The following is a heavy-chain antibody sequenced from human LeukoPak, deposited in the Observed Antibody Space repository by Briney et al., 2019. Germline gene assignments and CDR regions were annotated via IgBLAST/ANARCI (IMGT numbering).Heavy chain of an antibody. CDR1: GGSISSSSYY. CDR2: IYYSGST. D-gene: IGHD6-13*01. Sequence: PSETLSLTCTVSGGSISSSSYYWGWIRQPPGKGLEWIGSIYYSGSTYYNPSLKSRVTISVDTSKNQFSLKLSSVTAADTAVYYCARRSSEGIAAAGYFDYWGQGTLVTVSS. CDR3: ARRSSEGIAAAGYFDY. J-gene: IGHJ4*02. V-gene: IGHV4-39*07.